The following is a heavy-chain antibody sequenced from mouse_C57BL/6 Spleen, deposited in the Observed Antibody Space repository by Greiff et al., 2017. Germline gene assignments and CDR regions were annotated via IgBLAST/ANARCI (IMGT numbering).Heavy chain of an antibody. J-gene: IGHJ2*01. V-gene: IGHV5-6*01. CDR3: ARQGFTSFDY. CDR1: GFTFSSYG. CDR2: ISSGGSYT. D-gene: IGHD1-1*01. Sequence: EVQGVESGGDLVKPGGSLKLSCAASGFTFSSYGMSWVRQTPDKRLEWVATISSGGSYTYYPDSVKGRFTISRDNAKNTLYLQMSSLKSEDTAMYYCARQGFTSFDYWGQGTTLTVSS.